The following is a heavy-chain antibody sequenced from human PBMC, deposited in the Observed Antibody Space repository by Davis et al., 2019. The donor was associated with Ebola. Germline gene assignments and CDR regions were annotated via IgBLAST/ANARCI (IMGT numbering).Heavy chain of an antibody. Sequence: GGSLRLSCAASGFTFSTYKMNWVRQAPGEGLEWVSSISSSSSYIHYADSVKGRFTVSRDNAKNSLYLQMNSLRAEDTAVYYCARESTRYYGMDVWGQGTTVTVSS. D-gene: IGHD5/OR15-5a*01. CDR1: GFTFSTYK. V-gene: IGHV3-21*06. CDR2: ISSSSSYI. CDR3: ARESTRYYGMDV. J-gene: IGHJ6*02.